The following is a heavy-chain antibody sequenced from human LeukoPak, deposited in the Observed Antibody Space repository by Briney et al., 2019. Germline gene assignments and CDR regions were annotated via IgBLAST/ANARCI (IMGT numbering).Heavy chain of an antibody. CDR3: ARIRGSYFDH. CDR2: IDWDDDK. J-gene: IGHJ4*02. CDR1: VFSLSTTGMC. Sequence: ESGPALVKPTQTLTLTCTSSVFSLSTTGMCVRWIGQPPGETLEGRVCIDWDDDKYYCISLKTKLTISKYTSKNQMVLTMPNMDPVDTATYYCARIRGSYFDHWGQGTLVTVSS. V-gene: IGHV2-70*11. D-gene: IGHD1-26*01.